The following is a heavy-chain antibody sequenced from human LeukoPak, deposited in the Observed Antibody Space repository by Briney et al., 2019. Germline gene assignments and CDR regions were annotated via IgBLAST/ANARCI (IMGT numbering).Heavy chain of an antibody. CDR2: MYYRGNT. Sequence: SETLSLTCTVSGGSISSITYYWGWIRQPPGKGLEWVGHMYYRGNTFYSPSLKSRVTISVDTSKNQFSLKLSSVTAADTAVYYCAIIYDSSGYYRDDYWGQGTLVTVSS. D-gene: IGHD3-22*01. V-gene: IGHV4-39*01. CDR3: AIIYDSSGYYRDDY. J-gene: IGHJ4*02. CDR1: GGSISSITYY.